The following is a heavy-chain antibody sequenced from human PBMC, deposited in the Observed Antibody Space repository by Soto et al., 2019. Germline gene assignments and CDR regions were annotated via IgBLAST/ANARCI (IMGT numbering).Heavy chain of an antibody. D-gene: IGHD6-6*01. J-gene: IGHJ4*02. CDR1: GGSFSGFY. CDR2: INHSGST. Sequence: PSETLSLTCAVYGGSFSGFYCSWIRQPPGKGLEWIGEINHSGSTNYNPSLKSRVTISLDTSKNQFSLRLSSVTAADTAVYFCVRSSIEPRIFMYPFDYWGLGTLVTVSS. V-gene: IGHV4-34*01. CDR3: VRSSIEPRIFMYPFDY.